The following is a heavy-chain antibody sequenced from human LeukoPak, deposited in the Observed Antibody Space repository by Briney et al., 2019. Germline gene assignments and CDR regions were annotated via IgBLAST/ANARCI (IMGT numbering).Heavy chain of an antibody. CDR1: GYTFTGYY. CDR3: AREGIGYCSSTSCYPGAFDI. V-gene: IGHV1-2*02. CDR2: INPNSGGT. Sequence: ASVKVSCKASGYTFTGYYMHWVRQAPGQGLEWMGWINPNSGGTNYAQKFQGRVTMTRDTSISTAYMELSRLRPDDTAVYYCAREGIGYCSSTSCYPGAFDIWGQGTMVTVSS. J-gene: IGHJ3*02. D-gene: IGHD2-2*01.